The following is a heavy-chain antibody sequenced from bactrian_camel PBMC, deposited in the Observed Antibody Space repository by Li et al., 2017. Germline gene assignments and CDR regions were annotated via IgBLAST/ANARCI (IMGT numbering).Heavy chain of an antibody. Sequence: HVQLVESGGGSVQAGGSLRLSCQYSTDGYTGYALAWFRQAPTKDREGVASIEGDGSTSYADSVKGRFTISKDGARNTLYLQMNSLKLDDTAMYYCAARYQGGFGLGGLCTDVLGDFPYWGQGTQVTVS. CDR3: AARYQGGFGLGGLCTDVLGDFPY. D-gene: IGHD5*01. V-gene: IGHV3S55*01. CDR1: TDGYTGYA. CDR2: IEGDGST. J-gene: IGHJ6*01.